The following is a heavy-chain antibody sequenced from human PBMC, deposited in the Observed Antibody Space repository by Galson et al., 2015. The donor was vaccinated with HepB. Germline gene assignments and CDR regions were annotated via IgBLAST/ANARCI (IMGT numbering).Heavy chain of an antibody. CDR1: GVTFSDSA. V-gene: IGHV3-73*01. J-gene: IGHJ2*01. CDR2: IRNKANNYGT. Sequence: APRLRCAASGVTFSDSAMYWGRPAGGKGLEWVGRIRNKANNYGTAYAASVKGRFTISRDDSKNMAYLQMNSLKIEDTAVYHCTRHLSPALCTSTSCYTFDPWGRGTLVTVSS. D-gene: IGHD2-2*02. CDR3: TRHLSPALCTSTSCYTFDP.